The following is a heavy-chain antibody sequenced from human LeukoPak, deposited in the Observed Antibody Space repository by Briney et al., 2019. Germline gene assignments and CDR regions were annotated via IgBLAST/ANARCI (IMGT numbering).Heavy chain of an antibody. J-gene: IGHJ4*02. D-gene: IGHD3-22*01. CDR3: ARANPYYYDSSGYNY. Sequence: SVKVSCKASGGTFSSYAISWVRQAPGQGLEWMGGIIPIFGTANYAQKFQGRVTITADESTSTAYMELSSLRSEDTAVYYCARANPYYYDSSGYNYWGQGTLVTVSS. CDR2: IIPIFGTA. V-gene: IGHV1-69*13. CDR1: GGTFSSYA.